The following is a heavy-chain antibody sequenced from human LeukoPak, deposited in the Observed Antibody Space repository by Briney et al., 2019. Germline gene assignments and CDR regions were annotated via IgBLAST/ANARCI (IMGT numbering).Heavy chain of an antibody. CDR2: IKSDGSET. CDR1: GFTFSSYW. Sequence: GGSLRLSCAASGFTFSSYWMQWVRQGPGTGLEWVSRIKSDGSETQYADSVKGRFTISRDNAHNTLYLQMTSLRPEDTAIYYCARVISYFDLWGQGALVTASS. CDR3: ARVISYFDL. J-gene: IGHJ4*02. D-gene: IGHD3-3*02. V-gene: IGHV3-74*01.